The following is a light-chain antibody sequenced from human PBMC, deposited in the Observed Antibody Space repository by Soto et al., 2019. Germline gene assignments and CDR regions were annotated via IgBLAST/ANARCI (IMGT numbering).Light chain of an antibody. CDR1: SSDVGGYNF. V-gene: IGLV2-14*01. J-gene: IGLJ2*01. CDR3: SSYTTSTPVV. CDR2: EVA. Sequence: QSALTQPASVSGSPGQSITISCTGTSSDVGGYNFVSWFQQHPGKAPQLLIYEVAHRPSEVSNRFSASKSGNTASLTISGLRPEDEGDYYCSSYTTSTPVVFGGGTKLTVL.